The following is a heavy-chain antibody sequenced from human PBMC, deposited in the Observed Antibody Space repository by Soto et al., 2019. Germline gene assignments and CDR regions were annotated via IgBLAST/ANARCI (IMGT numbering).Heavy chain of an antibody. J-gene: IGHJ4*02. V-gene: IGHV4-59*01. CDR3: ARRYGASFDY. CDR2: IYYSGST. CDR1: GGSISSYY. Sequence: SETLSVTCTVAGGSISSYYGSWIRQPPGKGLEWIGYIYYSGSTNYNPSLKSRVTISVDTSKNQFSLKLSSVTAADTAVYYCARRYGASFDYWGQGTLVTVSS. D-gene: IGHD4-17*01.